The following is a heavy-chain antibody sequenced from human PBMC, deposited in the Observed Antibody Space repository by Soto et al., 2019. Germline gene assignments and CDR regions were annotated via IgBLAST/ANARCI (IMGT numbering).Heavy chain of an antibody. J-gene: IGHJ4*02. CDR1: GGSISSGDYY. Sequence: SETLSLTCTVSGGSISSGDYYWSWIRQPPGKCLEWIGYIYYSGSTYYNPSLKSRVTISVDTSKNQFSLKLSSVTAADTAVYYCARGGDVWGSYRSRGYFDYWGQGTLVTVYS. D-gene: IGHD3-16*02. V-gene: IGHV4-30-4*01. CDR3: ARGGDVWGSYRSRGYFDY. CDR2: IYYSGST.